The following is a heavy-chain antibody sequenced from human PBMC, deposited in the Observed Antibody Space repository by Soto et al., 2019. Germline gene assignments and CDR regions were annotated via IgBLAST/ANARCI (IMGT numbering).Heavy chain of an antibody. CDR1: GFTFSSYA. Sequence: EVQLLESGGGLVQPGGSLRLSCAPSGFTFSSYAMNWVRQAPGKGLEWVSAITGSGGTRYYADSVKGRFTISRDNSKNTLYLQMNGLRAEDTATYYCAKGPLGAVAGTERYSDNWGQGTLVTVSS. D-gene: IGHD6-19*01. J-gene: IGHJ4*02. CDR3: AKGPLGAVAGTERYSDN. V-gene: IGHV3-23*01. CDR2: ITGSGGTR.